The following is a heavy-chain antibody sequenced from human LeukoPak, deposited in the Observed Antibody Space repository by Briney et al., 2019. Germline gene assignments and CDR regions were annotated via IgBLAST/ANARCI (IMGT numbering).Heavy chain of an antibody. D-gene: IGHD3-3*01. J-gene: IGHJ4*02. CDR1: GFTFDDYA. CDR3: AKGSGDFWSGYLFDY. Sequence: GGSLRLSCAASGFTFDDYAMHWVRQAPGKGLEWVSGISWNSGSIGYADSVKGRFTISRDNAKNSMYLQMNSLRAEDMALYYCAKGSGDFWSGYLFDYWGQGTLVTVSS. V-gene: IGHV3-9*03. CDR2: ISWNSGSI.